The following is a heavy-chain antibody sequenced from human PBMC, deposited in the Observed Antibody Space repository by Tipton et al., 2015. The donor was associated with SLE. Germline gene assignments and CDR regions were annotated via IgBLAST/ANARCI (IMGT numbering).Heavy chain of an antibody. J-gene: IGHJ3*02. D-gene: IGHD3-10*01. CDR3: ARGHYYGSGSYYNRAFDI. CDR1: GYSFTSYW. V-gene: IGHV5-51*03. Sequence: QLVQSGPEVKKPGESLKISCKGSGYSFTSYWIGWVRQMPGKGLEWMGIIYPGDSDTRYSPSFQGQVTISADKSISTAYLQWSSLKASDTAMYYCARGHYYGSGSYYNRAFDIWGQGTMVTVSS. CDR2: IYPGDSDT.